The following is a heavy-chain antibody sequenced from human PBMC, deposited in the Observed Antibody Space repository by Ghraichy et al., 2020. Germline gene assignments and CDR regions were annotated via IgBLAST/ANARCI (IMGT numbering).Heavy chain of an antibody. J-gene: IGHJ5*02. CDR2: IYYSGST. CDR3: ARHVPSRDSSARDWFDP. V-gene: IGHV4-39*01. D-gene: IGHD3-22*01. CDR1: GGSISSSSYY. Sequence: SETLSLTCTVSGGSISSSSYYWGWIRQPPGKGLEWIGSIYYSGSTYYNPSLKSRVTISVDTSKNQFSLKLSSVTAADTAVYYCARHVPSRDSSARDWFDPWGQGTLVTVSS.